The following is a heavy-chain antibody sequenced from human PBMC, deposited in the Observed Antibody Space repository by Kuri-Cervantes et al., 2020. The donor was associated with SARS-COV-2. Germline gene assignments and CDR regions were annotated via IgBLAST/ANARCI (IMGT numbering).Heavy chain of an antibody. V-gene: IGHV3-21*01. CDR1: GFTFSSYS. Sequence: GGSLRLSCSASGFTFSSYSMNWVRQATGKGLEWVSSISSSSSYIYYADSVKGRFTISRDNAKNSLYLQMNSLRAEDTAVYYCARGGYCSGGSCYSVYYYYYYGMDVWGQGTTVTVSS. CDR2: ISSSSSYI. CDR3: ARGGYCSGGSCYSVYYYYYYGMDV. D-gene: IGHD2-15*01. J-gene: IGHJ6*02.